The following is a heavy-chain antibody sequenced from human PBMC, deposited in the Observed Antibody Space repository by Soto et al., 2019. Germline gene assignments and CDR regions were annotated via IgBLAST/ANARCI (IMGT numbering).Heavy chain of an antibody. V-gene: IGHV4-59*01. J-gene: IGHJ6*03. Sequence: QVQLQESGPGLVKPSETLSLTCTVSGGSISSYYWSWIRHPPGKGLEWIGYIYYSGSTNYNPSLKSRVTISVDTSKNQFSLKLSSVTAADTAVYYCARAYSSSWDYYYYYYMDVWGKGTTVTVSS. CDR1: GGSISSYY. CDR3: ARAYSSSWDYYYYYYMDV. CDR2: IYYSGST. D-gene: IGHD6-13*01.